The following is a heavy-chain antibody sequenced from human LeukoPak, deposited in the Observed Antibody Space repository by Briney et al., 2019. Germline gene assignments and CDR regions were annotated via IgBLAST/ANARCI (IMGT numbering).Heavy chain of an antibody. Sequence: GGSLRLSCAASGFTFSSYSMNWVRQAPGKGLEWVSSISSSSSYIYYADSVKGRFTISRDNAKNSLYLQMNSLRAEDTAVYYCARAGVVVPAARGYWGQGTLVTVSS. CDR1: GFTFSSYS. CDR2: ISSSSSYI. D-gene: IGHD2-2*01. CDR3: ARAGVVVPAARGY. J-gene: IGHJ4*02. V-gene: IGHV3-21*01.